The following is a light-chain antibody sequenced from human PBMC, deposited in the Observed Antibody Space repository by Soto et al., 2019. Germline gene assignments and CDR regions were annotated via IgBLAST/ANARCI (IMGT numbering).Light chain of an antibody. J-gene: IGKJ2*01. Sequence: EIVMTQSPATLSVSPGEGATLSCRASQSVNSNLAWYQHKPGQAPRLLIYGASTRATGIPARFSGSGSGTEFTLTLSSLQSEDSAVYYCQHYNNWPFHFGQGTKLEIK. CDR2: GAS. CDR1: QSVNSN. CDR3: QHYNNWPFH. V-gene: IGKV3-15*01.